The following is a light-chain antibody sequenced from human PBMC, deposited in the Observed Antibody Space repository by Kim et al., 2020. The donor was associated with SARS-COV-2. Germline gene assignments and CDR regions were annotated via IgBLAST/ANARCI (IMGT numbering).Light chain of an antibody. CDR1: KLGDKY. V-gene: IGLV3-1*01. Sequence: SYELTQPPSVSVSPGQTASITCSGDKLGDKYACWYRQKPGQSPVLVIYQDTKRPSGIPERFSGSNSGNTATLTISGTQGMDEADYYCQAWDSSTAVFGGG. CDR3: QAWDSSTAV. CDR2: QDT. J-gene: IGLJ2*01.